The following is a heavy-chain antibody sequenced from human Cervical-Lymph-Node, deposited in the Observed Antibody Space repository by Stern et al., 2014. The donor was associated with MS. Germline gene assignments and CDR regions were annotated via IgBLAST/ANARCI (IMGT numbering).Heavy chain of an antibody. CDR1: GFTVSSNY. CDR3: ARDPTTVTTFDAFDI. V-gene: IGHV3-66*02. J-gene: IGHJ3*02. CDR2: IYSGGST. Sequence: EVQLVESGGGLVQPGGSLRLSCAASGFTVSSNYMSWVRQAPGKGLEWVSVIYSGGSTYYAGSVKGRFTISRDNSKNTLYLQMNSLRAEDTAVYYCARDPTTVTTFDAFDIWGQGTMVTVSS. D-gene: IGHD4-17*01.